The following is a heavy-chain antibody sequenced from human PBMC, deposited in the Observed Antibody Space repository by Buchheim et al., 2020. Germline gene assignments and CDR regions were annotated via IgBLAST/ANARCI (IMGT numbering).Heavy chain of an antibody. J-gene: IGHJ6*02. CDR1: GGSISSGDYY. CDR2: IYYSGST. V-gene: IGHV4-30-4*01. D-gene: IGHD1-1*01. Sequence: QVQLQESGPGLVKPSQTLSLTCTVSGGSISSGDYYWSWIRQPPGKGLEWIGYIYYSGSTYYNPSPKRRVTISVNTYKNTVSLKLSSVTAADTAVYYCARDRGRGTYYYYGMDVWGQGTT. CDR3: ARDRGRGTYYYYGMDV.